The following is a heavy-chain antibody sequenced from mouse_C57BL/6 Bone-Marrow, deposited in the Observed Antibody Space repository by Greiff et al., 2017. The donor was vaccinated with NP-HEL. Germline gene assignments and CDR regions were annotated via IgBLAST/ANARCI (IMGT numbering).Heavy chain of an antibody. CDR3: ASITTVDLYWYFDV. V-gene: IGHV1-26*01. D-gene: IGHD1-1*01. J-gene: IGHJ1*03. CDR1: GYTFTDYY. CDR2: INPNNGGT. Sequence: VQLKHSGPELVKPGASVKISCKASGYTFTDYYMNWVKQSHGKSLEWIGDINPNNGGTSYNQKFKGKATLTVDKSSSTAYMELRSLTSEDSAVYYCASITTVDLYWYFDVWGTGTTVTVSS.